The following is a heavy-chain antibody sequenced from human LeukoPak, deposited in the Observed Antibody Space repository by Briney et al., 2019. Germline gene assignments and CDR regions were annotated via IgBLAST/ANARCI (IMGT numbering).Heavy chain of an antibody. CDR3: ARLGDSSSWNYYYYGMDV. D-gene: IGHD6-13*01. V-gene: IGHV4-34*01. Sequence: SETLSLTCAVYGGSFSGYYWSWIRQPPGKGLEWIGEINHSGSTNYNPSLKSRVTISVDTSKNQFSLKLSSVTAADTAVYYCARLGDSSSWNYYYYGMDVWGQGTTVTVSS. CDR1: GGSFSGYY. J-gene: IGHJ6*02. CDR2: INHSGST.